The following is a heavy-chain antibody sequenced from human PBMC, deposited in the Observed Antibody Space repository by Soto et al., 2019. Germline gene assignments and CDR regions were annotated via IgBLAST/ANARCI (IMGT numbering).Heavy chain of an antibody. Sequence: EVKVLESGGDLVQPGGSLRLSCVASGFTFSEYAMTWVRQAPGKGLDWVSSVSANGDITYDADSVKGRFTISRDNSNNTLVLQMNSLRAEDPGLYYCVRVGSGGSGSPARYYFSALDVWGQGTTVIVSS. D-gene: IGHD2-15*01. CDR3: VRVGSGGSGSPARYYFSALDV. CDR2: VSANGDIT. J-gene: IGHJ6*02. CDR1: GFTFSEYA. V-gene: IGHV3-23*01.